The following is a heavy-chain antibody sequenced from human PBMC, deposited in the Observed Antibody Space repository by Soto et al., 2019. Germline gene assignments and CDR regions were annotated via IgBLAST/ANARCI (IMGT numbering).Heavy chain of an antibody. J-gene: IGHJ4*02. V-gene: IGHV3-30*18. D-gene: IGHD1-1*01. CDR1: GFTFSSSA. Sequence: QVQLVESGGGVVQPGRSLRLSCAASGFTFSSSAMHWVRQAPGKGLEWVAVIAYDGSNKYYADSVKGRFIISRDNSTNTMYLQMNSLRAEDTAVYYCAKAGGNRNWYFDYWGQGTLVTVSS. CDR3: AKAGGNRNWYFDY. CDR2: IAYDGSNK.